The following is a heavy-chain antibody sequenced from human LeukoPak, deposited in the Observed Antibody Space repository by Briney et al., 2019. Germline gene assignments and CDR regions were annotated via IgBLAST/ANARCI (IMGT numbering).Heavy chain of an antibody. CDR2: ISGSGGST. V-gene: IGHV3-23*01. CDR1: GFTFSSYG. J-gene: IGHJ6*03. Sequence: GGPLRLSCAASGFTFSSYGMSWVRQAPGKGLEWVSAISGSGGSTYYADSVKGRFTISRDNSKNTLYLQMNSLRAEDTAVYYCAKDGNTMADYYYYMDVWGKGTTVTVSS. CDR3: AKDGNTMADYYYYMDV. D-gene: IGHD2/OR15-2a*01.